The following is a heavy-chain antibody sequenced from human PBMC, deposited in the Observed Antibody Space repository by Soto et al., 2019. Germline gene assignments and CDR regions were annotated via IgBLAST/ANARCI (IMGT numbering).Heavy chain of an antibody. D-gene: IGHD3-3*01. CDR2: IYWDDDK. Sequence: QITLNESGPTVVKPAETLTLTCTFSGFSLTTSGVGVGWIRQSPGKAPEWLALIYWDDDKRYSASLKSRLTIHKATSKNQVVLTMASVDPADTATYYCAHRILRTVFGLVTTTAIYFDFWGQGTPVAVSS. V-gene: IGHV2-5*02. CDR3: AHRILRTVFGLVTTTAIYFDF. J-gene: IGHJ4*02. CDR1: GFSLTTSGVG.